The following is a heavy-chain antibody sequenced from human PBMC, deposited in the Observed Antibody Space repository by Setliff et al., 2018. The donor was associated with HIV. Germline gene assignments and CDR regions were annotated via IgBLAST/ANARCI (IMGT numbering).Heavy chain of an antibody. CDR2: INPNSGGT. J-gene: IGHJ3*02. Sequence: ASVKVSCKASGYTFTGYYMHWVRQAPGQGLEWMGWINPNSGGTNYAQKFQGWVTMTRDTSTSTVYMELSSLRSEDTAVYYCARGALFAKLKNITMVRGVMVAFDIWGQGTMVTVSS. V-gene: IGHV1-2*04. D-gene: IGHD3-10*01. CDR1: GYTFTGYY. CDR3: ARGALFAKLKNITMVRGVMVAFDI.